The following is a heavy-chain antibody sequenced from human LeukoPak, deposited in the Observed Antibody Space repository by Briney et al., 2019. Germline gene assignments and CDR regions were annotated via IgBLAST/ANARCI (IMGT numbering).Heavy chain of an antibody. CDR3: ARARGYSGYDYNTFDY. CDR2: INHSGST. V-gene: IGHV4-34*01. Sequence: PSETLSLTCAVYGVSFSGYYWSWIRQPPGKGLEWIGEINHSGSTNYNPSLKSRVTISVDTSKNQFSLKLSSVTAADTAVYYCARARGYSGYDYNTFDYWGQGTLVTVSS. CDR1: GVSFSGYY. D-gene: IGHD5-12*01. J-gene: IGHJ4*02.